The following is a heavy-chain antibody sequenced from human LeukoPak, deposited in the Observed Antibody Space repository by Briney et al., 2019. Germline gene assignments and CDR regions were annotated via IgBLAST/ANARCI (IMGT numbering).Heavy chain of an antibody. CDR1: GGSISSGDYY. CDR2: IYYSGST. D-gene: IGHD4-23*01. J-gene: IGHJ4*02. Sequence: SETLSLTCTVSGGSISSGDYYWSWIRQPPGKGLEWIGYIYYSGSTYCNPSLKSRVTISVDTSKNQFSLKLSSVTAADTAVYYCAGYGGNPKIDYWGQGTLVTVSS. V-gene: IGHV4-30-4*01. CDR3: AGYGGNPKIDY.